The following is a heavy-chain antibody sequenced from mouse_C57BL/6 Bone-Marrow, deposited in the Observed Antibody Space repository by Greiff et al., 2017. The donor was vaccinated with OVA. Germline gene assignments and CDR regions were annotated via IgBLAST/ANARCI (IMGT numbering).Heavy chain of an antibody. V-gene: IGHV1-69*01. J-gene: IGHJ2*01. CDR1: GYTFTSYW. Sequence: QVQLQQPGAELMMPGASVKLSCKASGYTFTSYWMHWVKPRPGQGLEWIGEIDPSDSYTNYNQKFKGKSTLTVDKSSSTAYMQLSSLTSEDSAVYYCARREYWGQGNTLTVSS. CDR2: IDPSDSYT. CDR3: ARREY.